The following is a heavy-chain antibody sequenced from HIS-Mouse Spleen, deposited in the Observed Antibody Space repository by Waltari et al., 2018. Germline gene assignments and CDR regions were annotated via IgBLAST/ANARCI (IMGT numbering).Heavy chain of an antibody. D-gene: IGHD3-16*01. CDR3: AKEGEMPDYFDY. Sequence: EVQLLESGGGLVQPGGSLRLSCAASGFTFSRYALSWVRQAPGKGLEWVSAISGSGGSTYYADSVKGRFTISRDNSKNTLYLQMNSLRAEDTAVYYCAKEGEMPDYFDYWGQGTLVTVSS. CDR1: GFTFSRYA. J-gene: IGHJ4*02. V-gene: IGHV3-23*01. CDR2: ISGSGGST.